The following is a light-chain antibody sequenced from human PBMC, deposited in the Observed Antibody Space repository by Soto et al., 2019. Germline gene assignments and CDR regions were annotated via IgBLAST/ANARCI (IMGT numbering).Light chain of an antibody. V-gene: IGLV1-51*01. CDR3: GTWDTTLNVWV. J-gene: IGLJ3*02. CDR1: SSSVGHES. CDR2: DNY. Sequence: QSVLTQPPSVSAAPGQTVTISCSGSSSSVGHESVSWYQSLPGTAPKLLIYDNYKRPSGIPDRFSGSQSGTSATLGITGLQTGDEADYYCGTWDTTLNVWVFGGGPKLTVL.